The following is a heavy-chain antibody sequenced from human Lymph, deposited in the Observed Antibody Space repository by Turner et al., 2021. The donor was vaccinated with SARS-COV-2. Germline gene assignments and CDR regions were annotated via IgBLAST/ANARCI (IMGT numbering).Heavy chain of an antibody. J-gene: IGHJ4*02. V-gene: IGHV3-30*04. D-gene: IGHD3-10*01. CDR2: ISDEGSNK. CDR1: GFTFSSYA. Sequence: QVRLVESGGGLIQPGRSLRLSCAASGFTFSSYAMHWVRQAPGKGLEWVALISDEGSNKYYADSVKGRFTISRDNSKNTLYLQMNSLRAEDTAVYYCAREMGAGSDYWGQGTLVTVSS. CDR3: AREMGAGSDY.